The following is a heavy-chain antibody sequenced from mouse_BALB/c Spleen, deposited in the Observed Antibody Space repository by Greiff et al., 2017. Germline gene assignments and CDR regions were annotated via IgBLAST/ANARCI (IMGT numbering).Heavy chain of an antibody. CDR2: ISSGGST. V-gene: IGHV5-6-5*01. J-gene: IGHJ3*01. D-gene: IGHD2-4*01. Sequence: DVKLVESGGGLVKPGGSLKLSCAASGFTFSSYAMSWVRQTPEKRLEWVASISSGGSTYYPDSVKGRFTISRDNARNILYLQMSSLRSEDTAMYYCTIYYDYGGFAYWGQGTLVTVSA. CDR3: TIYYDYGGFAY. CDR1: GFTFSSYA.